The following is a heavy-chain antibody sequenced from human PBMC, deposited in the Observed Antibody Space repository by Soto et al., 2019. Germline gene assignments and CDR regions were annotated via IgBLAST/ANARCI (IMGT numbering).Heavy chain of an antibody. D-gene: IGHD3-3*01. CDR2: ISSSSSTI. CDR3: ARGRDYDFWSGYPYGMDV. V-gene: IGHV3-48*02. Sequence: PGGSLRLSCTASGFSFNSNAMNWVRQAPGKGLEWVSYISSSSSTIYYADSVKGRFTISRDNAKNSLYLQMNSLRDEDTAVYYCARGRDYDFWSGYPYGMDVWGQGTTVTVSS. J-gene: IGHJ6*02. CDR1: GFSFNSNA.